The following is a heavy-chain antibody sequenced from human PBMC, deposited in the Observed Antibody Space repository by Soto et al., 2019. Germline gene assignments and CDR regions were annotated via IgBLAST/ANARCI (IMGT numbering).Heavy chain of an antibody. D-gene: IGHD3-10*01. CDR3: ARATMVRGVIRGYYYYGMDV. CDR1: GGSFSGYY. V-gene: IGHV4-34*01. CDR2: INHSGST. J-gene: IGHJ6*02. Sequence: SETLSLTCAVYGGSFSGYYWSWIRQSPGKGLEWIGEINHSGSTNYNPSLKSRVTISVDTSKNQFSLKLSSVTAADTAVYYCARATMVRGVIRGYYYYGMDVWGQGTTVTVSS.